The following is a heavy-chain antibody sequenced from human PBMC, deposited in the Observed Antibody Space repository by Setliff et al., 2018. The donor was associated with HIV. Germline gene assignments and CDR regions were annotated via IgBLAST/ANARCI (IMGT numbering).Heavy chain of an antibody. CDR2: FDPKDGKT. J-gene: IGHJ4*02. CDR1: GYPLTELS. V-gene: IGHV1-24*01. CDR3: ARVGVTGTWDYFDY. D-gene: IGHD1-20*01. Sequence: ASVKVSCKVSGYPLTELSRHWVRQAPGKGLEWMGSFDPKDGKTRYAQKFQGRVTMTEDTSTDTAYMELSSLRSEDTAVYYCARVGVTGTWDYFDYWGQGTLVTVS.